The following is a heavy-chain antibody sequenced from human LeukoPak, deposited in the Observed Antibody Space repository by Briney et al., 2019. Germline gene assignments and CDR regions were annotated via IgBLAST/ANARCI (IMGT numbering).Heavy chain of an antibody. CDR1: GFIFTNYA. D-gene: IGHD1-26*01. J-gene: IGHJ3*01. Sequence: WGSLRLSCAASGFIFTNYAISWVRQAPGKGLEWVSTISGSGDITYYADSVKGRFVISRDNSKNILYVQMNSLRVEDTAVYYCAKEDWIVGPKTGDDAFDVWGQGTMVTVSS. CDR3: AKEDWIVGPKTGDDAFDV. V-gene: IGHV3-23*01. CDR2: ISGSGDIT.